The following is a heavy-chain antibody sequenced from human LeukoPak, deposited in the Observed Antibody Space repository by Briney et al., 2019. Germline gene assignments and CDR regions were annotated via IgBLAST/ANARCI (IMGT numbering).Heavy chain of an antibody. CDR1: GFTFSSYA. Sequence: GGSLRLSCAASGFTFSSYAMSWVRQAPGKGLEWVSAISGSGGSTYYADSVKGRFTISRDNSKNTRYLQMNRLRAEDTAVYYCAKDPDSGGTSYYWGQGTLVTVSS. CDR3: AKDPDSGGTSYY. J-gene: IGHJ4*02. V-gene: IGHV3-23*01. D-gene: IGHD4-23*01. CDR2: ISGSGGST.